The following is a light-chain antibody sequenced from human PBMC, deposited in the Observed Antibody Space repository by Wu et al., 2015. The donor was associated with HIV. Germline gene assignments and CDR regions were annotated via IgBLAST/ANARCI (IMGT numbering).Light chain of an antibody. CDR3: QQYGSSLGT. Sequence: EIVMTQSPATLSVSPGERATLSCRASQSVSSNLAWYQQKPGQPPRLLIYGASNRATGIPDRFSARGSGTDFTLTISRLEPEDFAVYYCQQYGSSLGTFGQGTKVEI. J-gene: IGKJ1*01. CDR2: GAS. V-gene: IGKV3-20*01. CDR1: QSVSSN.